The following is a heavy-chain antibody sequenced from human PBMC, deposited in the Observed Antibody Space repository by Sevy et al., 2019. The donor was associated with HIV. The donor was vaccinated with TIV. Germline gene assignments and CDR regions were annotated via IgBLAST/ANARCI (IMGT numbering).Heavy chain of an antibody. V-gene: IGHV3-21*01. Sequence: GGSLRLSCAASGFTFSSYSMNWVRQAPGKGLEWVSSISSSSSYIYYADSVKGRFTISRDNAKNSLYLQMNSLRAEDTAVYYCARGLSGVVVPADTYYDILTGDYWGQGTLVTVSS. CDR2: ISSSSSYI. CDR3: ARGLSGVVVPADTYYDILTGDY. J-gene: IGHJ4*02. CDR1: GFTFSSYS. D-gene: IGHD3-9*01.